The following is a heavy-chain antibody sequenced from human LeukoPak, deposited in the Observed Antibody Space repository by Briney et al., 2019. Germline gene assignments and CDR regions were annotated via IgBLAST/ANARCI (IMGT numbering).Heavy chain of an antibody. CDR3: ATGPKWLRYAYNWFDP. Sequence: GASVTVSCKVSGYTLTELSMHWVRQAPGKGREWMGGFDPEDGETIYAQKFQGRVTMTEDTSTDTAYMELSSLRSEDTAVYYCATGPKWLRYAYNWFDPWGQGTLVTVSS. D-gene: IGHD5-12*01. V-gene: IGHV1-24*01. CDR1: GYTLTELS. J-gene: IGHJ5*02. CDR2: FDPEDGET.